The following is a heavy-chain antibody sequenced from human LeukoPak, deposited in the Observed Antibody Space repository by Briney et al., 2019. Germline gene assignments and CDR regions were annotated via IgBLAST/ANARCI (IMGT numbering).Heavy chain of an antibody. D-gene: IGHD3-22*01. V-gene: IGHV4-4*07. CDR2: IYTSGST. J-gene: IGHJ5*02. CDR1: GGSISSYY. Sequence: KSSETLSLTCTVSGGSISSYYWSWIRQPAGKGLEWIGRIYTSGSTNYNPSLKSRVTMSVDTSKNQFSLKLSSVTAADTAVYYCAREGAHYYVNWFDPWGQGTLVTVSS. CDR3: AREGAHYYVNWFDP.